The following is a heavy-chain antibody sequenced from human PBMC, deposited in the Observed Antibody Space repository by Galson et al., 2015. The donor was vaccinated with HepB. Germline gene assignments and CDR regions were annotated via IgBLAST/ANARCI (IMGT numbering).Heavy chain of an antibody. CDR3: ARAGKVGATNYYYGMDV. D-gene: IGHD1-26*01. J-gene: IGHJ6*02. CDR2: ISGSGGST. CDR1: GFTFSSYA. V-gene: IGHV3-23*01. Sequence: SLRLSCAASGFTFSSYAMSWVRQAPGKGLEWVSAISGSGGSTYYADSVKGRFTISRDNSKNTLYLQMNSLRAEDTAVYYCARAGKVGATNYYYGMDVWGQGTTVTVSS.